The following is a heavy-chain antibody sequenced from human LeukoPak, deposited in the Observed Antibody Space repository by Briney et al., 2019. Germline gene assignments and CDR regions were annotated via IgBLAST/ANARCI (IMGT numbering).Heavy chain of an antibody. CDR1: GGTFSSYA. V-gene: IGHV1-69*06. D-gene: IGHD3-22*01. Sequence: SVKVSCKASGGTFSSYAISWVRQAPGQGLEWMGGIIPIFGTANYAQKFQGRVTITADKSTSTAYMELSRLRSDDTAVYYCARSLLNSRYYYDSSGYYYPPFDYWGQGTLVTVSS. CDR3: ARSLLNSRYYYDSSGYYYPPFDY. CDR2: IIPIFGTA. J-gene: IGHJ4*02.